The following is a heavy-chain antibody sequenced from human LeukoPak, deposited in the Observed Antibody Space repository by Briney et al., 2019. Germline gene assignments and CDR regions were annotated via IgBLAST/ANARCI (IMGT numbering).Heavy chain of an antibody. CDR3: ARAEAAIYYYYGMDV. CDR1: GGSISSYY. D-gene: IGHD2-2*01. J-gene: IGHJ6*02. CDR2: IYYSGST. V-gene: IGHV4-59*01. Sequence: SETLSLTWTVAGGSISSYYWSWIRQPPGKGLEWIGYIYYSGSTNYNPSLKSRVTISVDTSKNQFSLKLSSVTAADTAVYYCARAEAAIYYYYGMDVWGQGTTVTVSS.